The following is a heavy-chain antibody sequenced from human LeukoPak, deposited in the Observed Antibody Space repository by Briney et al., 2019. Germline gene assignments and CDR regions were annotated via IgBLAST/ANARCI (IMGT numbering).Heavy chain of an antibody. CDR2: ISYSGST. Sequence: SETLSLTCTVSGGSISPYYWIWIRQPPGKGLEWIGYISYSGSTNYNPSLKSRVTISVDTSKNQFSLKLSSVTAADTAVYYCARYQRYGDYIDYWGQGTLVTVSS. CDR1: GGSISPYY. CDR3: ARYQRYGDYIDY. J-gene: IGHJ4*02. D-gene: IGHD2-2*01. V-gene: IGHV4-59*01.